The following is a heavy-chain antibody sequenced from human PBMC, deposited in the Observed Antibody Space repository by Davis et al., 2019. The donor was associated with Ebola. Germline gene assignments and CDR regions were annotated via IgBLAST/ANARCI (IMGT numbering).Heavy chain of an antibody. CDR3: TPCNYGEYDFYYGLDV. Sequence: GGSLRLSCTTSGFMFGDYVMSWFRQAPGTGLEWVGFIRGQAYGGTTEYAASVKGRFTISRDDSKSIAYLQMNSLETGDTAVYYCTPCNYGEYDFYYGLDVWGPGTTVTVSS. CDR1: GFMFGDYV. V-gene: IGHV3-49*03. CDR2: IRGQAYGGTT. D-gene: IGHD4-11*01. J-gene: IGHJ6*02.